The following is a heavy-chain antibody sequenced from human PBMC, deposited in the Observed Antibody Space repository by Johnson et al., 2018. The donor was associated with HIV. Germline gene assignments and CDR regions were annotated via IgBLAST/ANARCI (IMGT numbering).Heavy chain of an antibody. CDR3: AREASGSLDAFDI. V-gene: IGHV3-64*01. D-gene: IGHD1-26*01. CDR2: ISSNGGST. Sequence: VLLVESGGDLVQPGGSLRLSCAASGFTFSNYAMHWVRQAPGRGLEYVSAISSNGGSTYYANSVKGRFTISRDNSKNTLYLQMGSLRAEDMAVYYCAREASGSLDAFDIWGQGTMVTVSS. CDR1: GFTFSNYA. J-gene: IGHJ3*02.